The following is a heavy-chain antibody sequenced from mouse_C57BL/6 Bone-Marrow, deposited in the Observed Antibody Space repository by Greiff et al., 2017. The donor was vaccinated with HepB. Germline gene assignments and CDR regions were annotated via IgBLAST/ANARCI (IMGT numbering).Heavy chain of an antibody. CDR2: IYPGSGST. Sequence: QVQLQQSGAELVKPGASVKMSCKASGYTFTSYWITWVKQRPGQGLEWIGDIYPGSGSTNYNEKFKSKATLTVDTSSSTAYMQLSSLTSEDSAVYYCARLGSYYYGSSYGYFDVWGTGTTVTVSS. D-gene: IGHD1-1*01. CDR1: GYTFTSYW. CDR3: ARLGSYYYGSSYGYFDV. J-gene: IGHJ1*03. V-gene: IGHV1-55*01.